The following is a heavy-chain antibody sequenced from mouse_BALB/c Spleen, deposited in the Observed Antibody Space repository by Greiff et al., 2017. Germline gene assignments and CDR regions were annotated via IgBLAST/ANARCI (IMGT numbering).Heavy chain of an antibody. V-gene: IGHV1-7*01. CDR3: ARGGSYAMDY. J-gene: IGHJ4*01. Sequence: QVQLKESGAELAKPGASVKMSCKASGYTFTSYWMHWVKQRPGQGLEWIGYINPSTGYTEYNQKFKDKATLTADKSSSTAYMQLSSLTSEDSAVYYCARGGSYAMDYWGQGTSVTVSS. CDR2: INPSTGYT. CDR1: GYTFTSYW.